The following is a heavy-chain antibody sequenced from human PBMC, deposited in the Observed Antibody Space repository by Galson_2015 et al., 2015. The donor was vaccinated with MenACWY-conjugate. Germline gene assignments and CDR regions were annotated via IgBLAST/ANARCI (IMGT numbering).Heavy chain of an antibody. D-gene: IGHD2/OR15-2a*01. CDR2: IYSGGST. V-gene: IGHV3-66*01. Sequence: SLRLSCAASGFTVSSNYMSWVRQAPGKGLEWVSVIYSGGSTYYADSVKGRFTISRDNSKNTLYLQMNSLRAEDTAVYYCARVSNYYYYGMDVWGQGTTVTVSS. CDR3: ARVSNYYYYGMDV. J-gene: IGHJ6*02. CDR1: GFTVSSNY.